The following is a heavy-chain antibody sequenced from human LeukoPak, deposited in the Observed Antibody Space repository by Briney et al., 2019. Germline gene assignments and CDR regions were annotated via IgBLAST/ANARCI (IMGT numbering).Heavy chain of an antibody. CDR3: AAAGYDAFDI. CDR1: GFTFSSYE. Sequence: RGSLRLSCAASGFTFSSYEMNWVRQAPGKGLEWVSYISSSGSTIYYADSVKGRFTISRDNAKNSLYLQMNSLRAEDTAVYYCAAAGYDAFDIWGQGTMVTVSS. J-gene: IGHJ3*02. V-gene: IGHV3-48*03. D-gene: IGHD6-13*01. CDR2: ISSSGSTI.